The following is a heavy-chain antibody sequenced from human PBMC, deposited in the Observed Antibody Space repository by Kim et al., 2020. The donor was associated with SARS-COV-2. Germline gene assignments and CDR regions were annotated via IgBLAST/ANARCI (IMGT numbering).Heavy chain of an antibody. V-gene: IGHV3-73*01. Sequence: AYAASVKGRFTISRDDSKNTAYLQMNSLKTEDTAVYYCTRPLGRGGNSDYWGQGTLVTVSS. D-gene: IGHD2-15*01. J-gene: IGHJ4*02. CDR3: TRPLGRGGNSDY.